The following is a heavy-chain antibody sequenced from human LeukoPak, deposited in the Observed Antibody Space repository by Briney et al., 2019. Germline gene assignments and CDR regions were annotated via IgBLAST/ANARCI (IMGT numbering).Heavy chain of an antibody. D-gene: IGHD2-2*01. CDR3: AKFYCSSTSCYLGY. V-gene: IGHV3-48*01. CDR1: GFIFSNYG. Sequence: PGGSLRLSCAASGFIFSNYGMNWVRQAPGKGLEWVSYISSSSSTIYYADSVKGRFTISRDNSKNTLYLQMNSLRAEDTAVYYCAKFYCSSTSCYLGYWGQGTLVTVSS. J-gene: IGHJ4*02. CDR2: ISSSSSTI.